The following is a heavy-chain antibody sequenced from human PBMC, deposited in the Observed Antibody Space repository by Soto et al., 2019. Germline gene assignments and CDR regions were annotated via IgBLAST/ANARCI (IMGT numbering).Heavy chain of an antibody. Sequence: QVQLVQSGAEVKKPGASVKVSCKASGYTFTSYDINWVRQATGQGLEWMGWMNPNSGNTGYAQKFRGRVTMTRNTSISTVYMELSSLRSEDTAVYYCARGRRVGATRLFGYWGQGTLVTVSS. CDR2: MNPNSGNT. D-gene: IGHD1-26*01. CDR1: GYTFTSYD. V-gene: IGHV1-8*01. CDR3: ARGRRVGATRLFGY. J-gene: IGHJ4*02.